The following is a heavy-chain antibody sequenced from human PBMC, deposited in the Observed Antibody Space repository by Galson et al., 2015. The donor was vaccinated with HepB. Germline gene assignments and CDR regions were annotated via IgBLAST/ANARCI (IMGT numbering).Heavy chain of an antibody. CDR1: GFASDTHA. CDR2: ISGNGDST. J-gene: IGHJ5*01. CDR3: AKGYGLFDS. Sequence: SLRLSCAASGFASDTHAMSWVRQAPGRGLEWISGISGNGDSTFYADSVKGRFTVSRDNSNNLLYLQMNSLRAEDAGLYLCAKGYGLFDSWGQGILVTVSS. V-gene: IGHV3-23*01. D-gene: IGHD5-18*01.